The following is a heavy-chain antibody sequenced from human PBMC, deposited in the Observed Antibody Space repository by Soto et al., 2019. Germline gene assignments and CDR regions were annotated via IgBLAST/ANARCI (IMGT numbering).Heavy chain of an antibody. CDR2: IYYSGST. J-gene: IGHJ6*02. CDR1: GGSISSYY. D-gene: IGHD6-6*01. Sequence: PSETLSLTCTVSGGSISSYYWSWIRQPPGKGLEWIGYIYYSGSTNYNPSLKSRVTISVDTSKNQFSLKLSSVTAADTAVYYCARHPSSSYYYYGMDVRGQGTTVTVSS. CDR3: ARHPSSSYYYYGMDV. V-gene: IGHV4-59*01.